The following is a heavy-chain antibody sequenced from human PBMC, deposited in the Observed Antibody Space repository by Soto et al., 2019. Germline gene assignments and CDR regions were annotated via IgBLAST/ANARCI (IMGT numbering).Heavy chain of an antibody. Sequence: ASVKVSCTASGYTFICYYIHWVRQAPGQGLEWMGRINPRSGDTNYAQKFQGRLTMTRDTSISTAYMELSSLRSDDTAVYYCGRDGVGATPLGWFDPWGQGALVTV. J-gene: IGHJ5*02. D-gene: IGHD1-26*01. CDR3: GRDGVGATPLGWFDP. CDR2: INPRSGDT. V-gene: IGHV1-2*06. CDR1: GYTFICYY.